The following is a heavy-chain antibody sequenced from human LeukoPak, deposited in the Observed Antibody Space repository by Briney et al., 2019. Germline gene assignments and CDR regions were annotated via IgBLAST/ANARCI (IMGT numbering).Heavy chain of an antibody. J-gene: IGHJ4*02. Sequence: SETLSLTCAVSGGSISSSNWWSWVRQPPGKGLEWIGEIYHSGSTNYNPSLKSRVTISVDKSKNQFSLKLSSVTAADTAVYYCARDFGATIGGFDYWGQGTLVTVSS. V-gene: IGHV4-4*02. CDR3: ARDFGATIGGFDY. CDR1: GGSISSSNW. D-gene: IGHD1-26*01. CDR2: IYHSGST.